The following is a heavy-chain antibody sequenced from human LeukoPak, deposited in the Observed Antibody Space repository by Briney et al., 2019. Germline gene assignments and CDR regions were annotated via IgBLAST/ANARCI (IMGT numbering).Heavy chain of an antibody. CDR1: NDSISSSGYY. Sequence: PSETLSLTCTVSNDSISSSGYYWGWIRQPPGKGLEWIGSFYYSGSTYYSPSLKSRVTISVDTSKNQFSLKFSSVIATDTAVYYCARQNYMDVWGKGTTVTVSS. CDR2: FYYSGST. V-gene: IGHV4-39*01. CDR3: ARQNYMDV. J-gene: IGHJ6*03.